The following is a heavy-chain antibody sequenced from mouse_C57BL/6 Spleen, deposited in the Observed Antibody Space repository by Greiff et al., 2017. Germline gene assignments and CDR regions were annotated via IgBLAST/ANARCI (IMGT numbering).Heavy chain of an antibody. J-gene: IGHJ3*01. Sequence: QVQLQQSGAELMKPGASVKLSCKATGYTFTGYWIEWVKQRPGHGLEWIGEILPGSGSTNYNEKFKGKATFTADTSSNTAYMQLSSLTTEDSAIYYCARRGIYYGSSSAWCAYWGQGTLVTVSA. D-gene: IGHD1-1*01. CDR3: ARRGIYYGSSSAWCAY. CDR1: GYTFTGYW. V-gene: IGHV1-9*01. CDR2: ILPGSGST.